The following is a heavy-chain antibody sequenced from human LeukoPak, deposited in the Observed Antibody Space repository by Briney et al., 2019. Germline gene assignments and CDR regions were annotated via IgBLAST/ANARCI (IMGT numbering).Heavy chain of an antibody. J-gene: IGHJ4*02. CDR3: ARDRWYYGSGSPNDY. Sequence: ASVKVSCKASGYTFTSYAMHWVRQAPGQRLEWMGWINAGNGNTKYSQKFQGRVTITRDTFASTAYMELSSLRSEDTAVYYCARDRWYYGSGSPNDYWGQGTLVTVSS. D-gene: IGHD3-10*01. CDR1: GYTFTSYA. V-gene: IGHV1-3*01. CDR2: INAGNGNT.